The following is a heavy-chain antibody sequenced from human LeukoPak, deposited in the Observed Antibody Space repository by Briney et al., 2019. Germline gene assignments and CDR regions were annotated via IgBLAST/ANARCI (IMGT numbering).Heavy chain of an antibody. D-gene: IGHD4-23*01. CDR1: GFTFSSFS. J-gene: IGHJ4*02. V-gene: IGHV3-33*08. CDR2: IWYDGSAK. CDR3: ARGWGALGWFFDN. Sequence: PGGSVRLSCAASGFTFSSFSIHWDRQAPGRGLEWVAIIWYDGSAKYFADSVKGRFTVSRDNSKNTLYLQMNSLRAEDTAVYYCARGWGALGWFFDNWGEFTLGTVSS.